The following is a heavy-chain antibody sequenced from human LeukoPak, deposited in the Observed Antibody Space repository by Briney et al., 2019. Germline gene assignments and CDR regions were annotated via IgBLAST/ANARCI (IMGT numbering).Heavy chain of an antibody. CDR3: AIIHTADSSGYYFDY. CDR1: GYTLTELS. J-gene: IGHJ4*02. CDR2: FDPEDGET. Sequence: VASVKVSCKVSGYTLTELSMHWVRQAPGKGLEWMGGFDPEDGETTYAQKFQGRVTMTEDISTDTAYMELSSLRSEDTAVYYCAIIHTADSSGYYFDYWGQGTLVTVSS. V-gene: IGHV1-24*01. D-gene: IGHD3-22*01.